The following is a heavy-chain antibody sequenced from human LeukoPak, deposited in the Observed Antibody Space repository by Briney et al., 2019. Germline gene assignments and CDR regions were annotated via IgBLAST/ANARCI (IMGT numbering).Heavy chain of an antibody. CDR2: IYTSGST. CDR3: ARESRTHMDV. CDR1: GDSITSGIHY. Sequence: PSETLSLTCTVSGDSITSGIHYWSWFRQPAGRGLEWIGRIYTSGSTNYNPSLKSRVTISVDTSKNQFSLKLSSVTAADTAVYYCARESRTHMDVWGKGTTVTVSS. V-gene: IGHV4-61*02. J-gene: IGHJ6*03. D-gene: IGHD2-15*01.